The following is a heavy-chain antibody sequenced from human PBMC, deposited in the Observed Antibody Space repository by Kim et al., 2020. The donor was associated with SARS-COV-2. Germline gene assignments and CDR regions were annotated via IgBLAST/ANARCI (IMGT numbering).Heavy chain of an antibody. CDR3: AREEVITGTTSAFDI. V-gene: IGHV4-31*02. Sequence: SLKSRVTISVDTSKNQFSLKLSSVTAADTAVYYCAREEVITGTTSAFDIWGQGTMVTVSS. D-gene: IGHD1-20*01. J-gene: IGHJ3*02.